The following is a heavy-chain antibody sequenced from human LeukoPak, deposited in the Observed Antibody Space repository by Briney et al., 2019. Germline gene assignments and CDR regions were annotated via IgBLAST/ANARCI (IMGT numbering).Heavy chain of an antibody. V-gene: IGHV3-23*01. CDR3: AKDLLPYAESTFDS. J-gene: IGHJ4*02. D-gene: IGHD4-17*01. CDR2: ISGSGGST. Sequence: GGSLRLSCAASGFTFSSYAMSWVRQAPGKGLEWVSAISGSGGSTYYADSVKGRFTISRDNSKNTLYLQMNSLRAQATAVYYRAKDLLPYAESTFDSWGQGTLVTVSP. CDR1: GFTFSSYA.